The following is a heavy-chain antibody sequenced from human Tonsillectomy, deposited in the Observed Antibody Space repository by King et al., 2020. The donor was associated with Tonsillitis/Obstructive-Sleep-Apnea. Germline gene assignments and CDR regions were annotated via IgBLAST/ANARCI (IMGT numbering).Heavy chain of an antibody. D-gene: IGHD3-22*01. V-gene: IGHV4-34*01. Sequence: VQLPQWGAGLLKPSETLSLPCAVYGGSFSGYYWSWIRQPPGKGLEWIGEINHSGSTNYNPSLKSRVTISVDTSKNQFSLKLSSVTAADTAVYYCARGVKIVVVSWGPTPTYLDYWGQGTLVTVSS. CDR1: GGSFSGYY. CDR3: ARGVKIVVVSWGPTPTYLDY. CDR2: INHSGST. J-gene: IGHJ4*02.